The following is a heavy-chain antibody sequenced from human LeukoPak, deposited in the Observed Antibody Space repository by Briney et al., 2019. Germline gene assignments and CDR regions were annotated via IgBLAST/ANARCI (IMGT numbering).Heavy chain of an antibody. V-gene: IGHV3-53*01. D-gene: IGHD6-13*01. J-gene: IGHJ6*02. CDR2: IYSGGST. Sequence: GGSLRLSCAASGFTVSNNYMIWVRQAPGKGLEWDSLIYSGGSTYYSDSVRGRFATSRDNSKNTLYLQMSSLRAEDTAVYYCAGHSEMDVWGQGITVTVPS. CDR3: AGHSEMDV. CDR1: GFTVSNNY.